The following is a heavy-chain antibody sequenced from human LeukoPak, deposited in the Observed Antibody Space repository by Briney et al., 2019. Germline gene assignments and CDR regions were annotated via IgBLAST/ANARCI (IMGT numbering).Heavy chain of an antibody. D-gene: IGHD4-11*01. CDR1: GGSISSGSYY. J-gene: IGHJ4*02. Sequence: PSETLSLTCTVSGGSISSGSYYWSWIRQPAGKGLEWIGRIYTSGSTNYNPSLKSRVTISVDTSKNQFSLKLSSVTAADTAVYYCARGSFGTTVTTVFDYWGQGTPVTVSS. CDR3: ARGSFGTTVTTVFDY. CDR2: IYTSGST. V-gene: IGHV4-61*02.